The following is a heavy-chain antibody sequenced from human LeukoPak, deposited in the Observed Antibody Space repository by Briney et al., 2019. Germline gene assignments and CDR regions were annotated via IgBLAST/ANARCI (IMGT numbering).Heavy chain of an antibody. Sequence: ASVKVSCKASGYTFTSYYMHWVRQAPGQGLEWMGIISPSGGSTTYAQKFQGRVTMARDTSTSIDYMQLSSLRSEDTAVYYCARTAAGSSDYWGQGTLVTVSS. CDR1: GYTFTSYY. V-gene: IGHV1-46*01. CDR3: ARTAAGSSDY. J-gene: IGHJ4*02. CDR2: ISPSGGST.